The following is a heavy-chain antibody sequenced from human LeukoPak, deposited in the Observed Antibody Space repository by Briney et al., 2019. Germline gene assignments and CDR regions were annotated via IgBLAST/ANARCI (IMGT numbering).Heavy chain of an antibody. J-gene: IGHJ5*02. CDR1: GFTFSSYA. CDR2: ISSSSSYI. CDR3: ARGGSSWSDWFDP. V-gene: IGHV3-21*01. Sequence: GGSLRLSCAASGFTFSSYAMSWVRQAPGKGLEWVSSISSSSSYIYYADSVKGRFTISRDNAKNSLYLQMNSLRAEDTAVYYCARGGSSWSDWFDPWGQGTLVTVSS. D-gene: IGHD6-13*01.